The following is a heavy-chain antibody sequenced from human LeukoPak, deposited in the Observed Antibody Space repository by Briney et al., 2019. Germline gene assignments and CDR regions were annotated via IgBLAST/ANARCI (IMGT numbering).Heavy chain of an antibody. D-gene: IGHD3-22*01. CDR3: AKGSSRGYDSRSWFVP. CDR2: ISWNSGSI. Sequence: GGSLRLSCAASGFTFDDYAMHWVRQAPGKGLEWVSGISWNSGSIGYADSVKGRFTISRDNAKNSLYLQMNSLRAEDTALYYCAKGSSRGYDSRSWFVPWGQGTLVTVSS. J-gene: IGHJ5*02. V-gene: IGHV3-9*01. CDR1: GFTFDDYA.